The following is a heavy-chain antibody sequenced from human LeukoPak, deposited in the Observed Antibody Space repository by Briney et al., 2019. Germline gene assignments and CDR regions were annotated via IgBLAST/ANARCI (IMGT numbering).Heavy chain of an antibody. CDR1: GGSISSGYY. Sequence: SETLSLTCTVSGGSISSGYYWGWIRQPPGKGLEWIGSIYHSGSTYYNPSLKSRVTTSVDTSKNQFSLKLSSVTAADTAVYYCAREEALGSGSFDYWGQGTLVTVSS. V-gene: IGHV4-38-2*02. D-gene: IGHD1-26*01. CDR3: AREEALGSGSFDY. J-gene: IGHJ4*02. CDR2: IYHSGST.